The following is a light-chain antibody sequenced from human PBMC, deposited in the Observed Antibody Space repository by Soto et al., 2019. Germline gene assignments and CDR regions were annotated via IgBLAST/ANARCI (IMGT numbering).Light chain of an antibody. CDR1: SSDVGVYTL. CDR3: SSYAGSRTLFV. CDR2: EDN. J-gene: IGLJ1*01. V-gene: IGLV2-23*01. Sequence: QSALIQPASVSGSPGQSITISCTGTSSDVGVYTLVSWYQHHPGKAPKLIIYEDNVRPSGVSNRFSGSKSGNTASLTISGLQAEDEANYFCSSYAGSRTLFVFAPGTKVTVL.